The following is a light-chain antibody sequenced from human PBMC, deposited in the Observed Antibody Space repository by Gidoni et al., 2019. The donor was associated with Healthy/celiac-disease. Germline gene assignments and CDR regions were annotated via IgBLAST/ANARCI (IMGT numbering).Light chain of an antibody. V-gene: IGKV4-1*01. CDR1: QSVLYSSNNKNY. CDR2: WAS. CDR3: QQYYSTLWT. J-gene: IGKJ1*01. Sequence: QSVLYSSNNKNYLAWYQQKPGQPPKLLIYWASTRESGVPDRFSGSGSGTDFTLTISSLQAEDVAVYYCQQYYSTLWTFGHXTKVEIK.